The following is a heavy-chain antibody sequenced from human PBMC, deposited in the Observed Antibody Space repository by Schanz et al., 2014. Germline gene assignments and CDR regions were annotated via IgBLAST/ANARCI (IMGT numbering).Heavy chain of an antibody. CDR3: ARSNYYDNSDYYNSVDY. V-gene: IGHV1-69*02. D-gene: IGHD3-22*01. Sequence: QVQLVQSGAEVKKPGSSVKVSCKASGGTFSSYTISWVRQAPGQGLEWMGRIIPILGIANYAQKFQGRVTNSADNSTSTAYIALSSLRPEDTAVYYCARSNYYDNSDYYNSVDYWGQGTLVTVSS. J-gene: IGHJ4*02. CDR2: IIPILGIA. CDR1: GGTFSSYT.